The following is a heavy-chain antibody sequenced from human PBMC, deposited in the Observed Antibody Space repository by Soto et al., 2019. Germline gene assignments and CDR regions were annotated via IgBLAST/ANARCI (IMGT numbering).Heavy chain of an antibody. CDR3: ARETLTFGSALDV. V-gene: IGHV3-43*01. CDR1: GFRFDDYN. D-gene: IGHD3-3*01. J-gene: IGHJ6*02. Sequence: GGSLRLSCAASGFRFDDYNMHWVRQAPGKGLEWVSLITWNGANSYYADSVKGRFTISRDGTTKSLSLQMTSLKREDTGLYFCARETLTFGSALDVWGQGTTVTVSS. CDR2: ITWNGANS.